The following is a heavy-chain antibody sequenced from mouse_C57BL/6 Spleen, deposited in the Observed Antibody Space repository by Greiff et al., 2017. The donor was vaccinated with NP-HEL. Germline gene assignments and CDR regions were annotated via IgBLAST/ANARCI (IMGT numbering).Heavy chain of an antibody. CDR3: ARSKIPTVVSDMDY. V-gene: IGHV1-81*01. J-gene: IGHJ4*01. Sequence: QQSCKASGYTFPSYGISWVKQRTGQGLEWIGEIYPRSGNTYYNEKFKGKATLTADKSSSTAYMELRSLTSEDSAVYFCARSKIPTVVSDMDYWGQGTSVTVSS. CDR2: IYPRSGNT. CDR1: GYTFPSYG. D-gene: IGHD1-1*01.